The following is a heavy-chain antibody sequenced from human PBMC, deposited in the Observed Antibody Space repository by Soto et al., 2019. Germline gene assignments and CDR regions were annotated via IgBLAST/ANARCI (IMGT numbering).Heavy chain of an antibody. CDR3: ARRHRDLVVPAATYFDY. CDR2: IYYSGST. D-gene: IGHD2-2*01. V-gene: IGHV4-39*01. CDR1: GGSISSSSYY. Sequence: QLQLQESGPGLVKPSETLSLTCTVSGGSISSSSYYWGWIRQPPGKGLEWIGSIYYSGSTYYNPSLKSRVTITVDTSKNQSSLKLSSVTAADTAVYYCARRHRDLVVPAATYFDYWGQGTLVTVSS. J-gene: IGHJ4*02.